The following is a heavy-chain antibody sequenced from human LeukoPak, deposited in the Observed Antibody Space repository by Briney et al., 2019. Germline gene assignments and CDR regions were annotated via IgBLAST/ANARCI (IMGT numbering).Heavy chain of an antibody. CDR2: IYHSGST. J-gene: IGHJ6*03. CDR1: GGSISSSNW. V-gene: IGHV4-4*02. Sequence: SETLSLTCAVSGGSISSSNWWSWIRQPPGKGLEWIGEIYHSGSTYYNPSLKSRVTISVDTSKNQFSLKLSSVTAADTAVYYCARGTYYYGSGSYYIPDPYYMDVWGKGTTVTVSS. CDR3: ARGTYYYGSGSYYIPDPYYMDV. D-gene: IGHD3-10*01.